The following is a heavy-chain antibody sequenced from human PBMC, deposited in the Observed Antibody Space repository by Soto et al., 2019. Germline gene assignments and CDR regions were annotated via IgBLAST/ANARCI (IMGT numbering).Heavy chain of an antibody. Sequence: EWLRRTGSAYGCTFGNTCMSCVRQAPGKGLEWVGRIKTKTDGGTTDYAAPVKGRFTITRDDSKNTLYLQMNSLKTEDTAVYYCTTAHLRDFWGQGTLVTVSS. J-gene: IGHJ4*02. CDR1: GCTFGNTC. V-gene: IGHV3-15*01. CDR2: IKTKTDGGTT. CDR3: TTAHLRDF.